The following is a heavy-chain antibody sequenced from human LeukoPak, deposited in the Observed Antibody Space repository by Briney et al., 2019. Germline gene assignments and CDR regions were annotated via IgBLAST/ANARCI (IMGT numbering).Heavy chain of an antibody. V-gene: IGHV3-30*02. CDR2: IRYDGSNK. CDR1: GFTFSSYG. CDR3: AKDIVATIDY. Sequence: GGSLRLSCAASGFTFSSYGMHWVRQAPGKGLEWVAFIRYDGSNKYYADSVKGRFTISRDNSKNTLYLQMNSLRAEDTAVYNCAKDIVATIDYWGQGTLVTVSS. J-gene: IGHJ4*02. D-gene: IGHD5-12*01.